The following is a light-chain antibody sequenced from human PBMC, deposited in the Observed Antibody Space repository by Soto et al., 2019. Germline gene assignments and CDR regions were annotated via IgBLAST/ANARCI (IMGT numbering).Light chain of an antibody. J-gene: IGLJ2*01. Sequence: NFMLTQPHSVSESPGKTVTISCTRSSGSISTYNVQWYQQRPGSAPTTVIYEDKQRPSGVPDRFSGSTDGSSNSASLTISGLQTEDEADYYCQSFDRSTVVFGGGTKLTVL. CDR2: EDK. CDR1: SGSISTYN. V-gene: IGLV6-57*04. CDR3: QSFDRSTVV.